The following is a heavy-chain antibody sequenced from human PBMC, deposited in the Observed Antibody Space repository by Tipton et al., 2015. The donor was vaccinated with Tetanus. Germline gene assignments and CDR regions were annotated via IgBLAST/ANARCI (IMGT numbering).Heavy chain of an antibody. CDR1: GGSFSGYY. CDR2: INHSGST. V-gene: IGHV4-34*01. Sequence: LRLSCAVYGGSFSGYYWSWIRQPPGKGLEWIGEINHSGSTNYNPSLKSRVTISVDTSKNQFSRKLSSVTAADTAVYYCARGGGWTYYYYGMDVWGQGTTVTVSS. CDR3: ARGGGWTYYYYGMDV. J-gene: IGHJ6*02. D-gene: IGHD6-19*01.